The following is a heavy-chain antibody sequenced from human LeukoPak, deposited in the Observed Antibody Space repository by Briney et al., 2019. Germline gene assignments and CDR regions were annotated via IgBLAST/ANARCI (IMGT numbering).Heavy chain of an antibody. D-gene: IGHD3-3*01. V-gene: IGHV3-7*01. Sequence: GGSLRLSCAASGFTFSNYWMSWVRQAPGKGLEWVANIKQDGSDKDYVDSVKGRFTISRDNAKNSLYLQMNSLRAEDTAVFYCARERFLEWSLQIFDYWGQGTVVTVSS. CDR2: IKQDGSDK. CDR3: ARERFLEWSLQIFDY. J-gene: IGHJ4*02. CDR1: GFTFSNYW.